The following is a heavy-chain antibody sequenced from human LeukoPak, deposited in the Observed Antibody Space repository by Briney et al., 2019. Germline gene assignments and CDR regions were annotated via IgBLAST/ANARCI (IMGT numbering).Heavy chain of an antibody. V-gene: IGHV3-7*03. J-gene: IGHJ6*04. CDR1: GFIFSTYY. Sequence: GGSLRLSCAASGFIFSTYYMSWVRQAPGKGLEWLAIIKPDAIEKYSVDSVKGRFAISRDNTKKSLYLQMNSLRAEDTAVYYCASTITSFRGMIYYGMDVWGKGTTVTVSS. CDR2: IKPDAIEK. CDR3: ASTITSFRGMIYYGMDV. D-gene: IGHD3-10*01.